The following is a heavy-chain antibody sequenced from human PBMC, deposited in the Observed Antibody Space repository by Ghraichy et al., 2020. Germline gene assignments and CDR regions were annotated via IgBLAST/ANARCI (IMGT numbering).Heavy chain of an antibody. D-gene: IGHD2-2*01. Sequence: SETLSLTCAVYGGSFSGYYWSWIRQPPGKGLEWIGEINHSGSTNYNPSLKSRVTISVDTSKNQFSLKLSSVTAADTAVYYCARGGGYCSSTTCYRRGGHPIDYWGQGTLVTVSS. V-gene: IGHV4-34*01. CDR1: GGSFSGYY. CDR3: ARGGGYCSSTTCYRRGGHPIDY. CDR2: INHSGST. J-gene: IGHJ4*02.